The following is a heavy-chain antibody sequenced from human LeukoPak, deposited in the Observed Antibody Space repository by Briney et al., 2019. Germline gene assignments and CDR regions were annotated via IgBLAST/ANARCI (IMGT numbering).Heavy chain of an antibody. Sequence: RASVKVSCKASGYTFTYCSLHWLQQAPGQGLERMRWITLYNGNTNYAKKFQSRVTITRDMSLRTAYIELSSLRSEDSAVYYCASLGSILVGALGYWGQGTLVTVSS. CDR1: GYTFTYCS. V-gene: IGHV1-68*03. CDR3: ASLGSILVGALGY. CDR2: ITLYNGNT. D-gene: IGHD1-26*01. J-gene: IGHJ4*02.